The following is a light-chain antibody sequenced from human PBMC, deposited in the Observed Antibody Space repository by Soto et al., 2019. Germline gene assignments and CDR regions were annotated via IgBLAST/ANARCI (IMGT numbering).Light chain of an antibody. CDR3: SSYTSSSTYV. CDR1: SSDVGGYNY. J-gene: IGLJ1*01. V-gene: IGLV2-14*01. Sequence: QSVLTQPASVSGSPGQSITISCTGTSSDVGGYNYVSWYQQHPGKAPKLMIYDVSNRPSGVSNRFSGSKSGNTASLTISGLQAEDVADYYCSSYTSSSTYVFGTGPMLTVL. CDR2: DVS.